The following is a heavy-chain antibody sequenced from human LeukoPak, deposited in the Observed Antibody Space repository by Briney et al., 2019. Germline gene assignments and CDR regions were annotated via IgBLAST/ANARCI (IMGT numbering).Heavy chain of an antibody. CDR2: ISWKSGSI. D-gene: IGHD1/OR15-1a*01. Sequence: GRSLRLSCAASGFNFDDYAMHWVRQAPGKGLEWVSGISWKSGSIDYAEFVKGRFTISRDNAKNSLYLQMNSLRGEDTALHYCAKDIGGWNKILDYWGQGTLVTVSS. J-gene: IGHJ4*02. CDR1: GFNFDDYA. CDR3: AKDIGGWNKILDY. V-gene: IGHV3-9*01.